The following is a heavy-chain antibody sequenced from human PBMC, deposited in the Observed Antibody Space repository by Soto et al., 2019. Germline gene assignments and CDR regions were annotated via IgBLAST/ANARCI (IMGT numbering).Heavy chain of an antibody. J-gene: IGHJ5*02. Sequence: QLQLQESGPGLVKPSETLSLTCTVSGGSISSGSHYWGWIRQSPGKGLEWIGSTYYTGLTYYNPSLKGRVTISLNTSKKQFHLKLAAVSAADTALFFCARHAWFGEFDPWGQGTLVTVSS. CDR1: GGSISSGSHY. V-gene: IGHV4-39*01. CDR3: ARHAWFGEFDP. D-gene: IGHD3-10*01. CDR2: TYYTGLT.